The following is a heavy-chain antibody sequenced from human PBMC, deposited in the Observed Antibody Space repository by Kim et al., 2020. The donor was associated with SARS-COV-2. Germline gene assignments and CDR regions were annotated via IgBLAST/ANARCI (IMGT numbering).Heavy chain of an antibody. CDR3: ARDGGGWIAY. V-gene: IGHV3-30*04. CDR1: GFTFSSYA. J-gene: IGHJ4*02. D-gene: IGHD6-19*01. Sequence: GGSLRLSCVASGFTFSSYAMHWVRQAPGKGLEWVAVISYDGSNKYYVDSVKGRFTISRDNSKNTLYLQMNSLRAEDTAVYYCARDGGGWIAYWGQGTLVTVSS. CDR2: ISYDGSNK.